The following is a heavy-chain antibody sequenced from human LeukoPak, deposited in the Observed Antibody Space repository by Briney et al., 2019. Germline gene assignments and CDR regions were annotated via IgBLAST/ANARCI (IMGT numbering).Heavy chain of an antibody. D-gene: IGHD2-15*01. CDR2: ISYDGSNE. V-gene: IGHV3-30*04. CDR1: GFTFSSQA. J-gene: IGHJ6*02. CDR3: ARAMVVAPLNYNYGMDV. Sequence: PGGSLRLSCAASGFTFSSQAMHWVRQAPGKGLEWVAVISYDGSNEYYADSVKGRFTISRDNSKNTLYLQMNSLRAEDTAVYYCARAMVVAPLNYNYGMDVWGQGITVTVS.